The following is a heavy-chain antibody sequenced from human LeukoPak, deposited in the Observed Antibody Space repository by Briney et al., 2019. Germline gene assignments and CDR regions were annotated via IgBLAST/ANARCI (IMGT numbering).Heavy chain of an antibody. V-gene: IGHV3-30-3*01. CDR2: ISSDGGTL. Sequence: PGGSLRLSCAASGFTFSHYAMPWVRQAPGKGLEWVARISSDGGTLHYADSVKGRFSISRDNSRNTLYVQMNSLRPEDTALYYCARDGDYNSGSGKDYWGQGTLVTVSS. J-gene: IGHJ4*02. D-gene: IGHD3-10*01. CDR1: GFTFSHYA. CDR3: ARDGDYNSGSGKDY.